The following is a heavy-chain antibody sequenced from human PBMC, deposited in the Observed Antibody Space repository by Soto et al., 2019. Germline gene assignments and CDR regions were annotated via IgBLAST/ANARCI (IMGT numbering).Heavy chain of an antibody. D-gene: IGHD1-7*01. Sequence: GASVKVSCKASGYTFTSYAMHWVRQAPGQRLEWMGWINAGNGNTKYSQKFQGRVTITRDTSASTAYMELSSLRSEDTAVYYCAGVNHVFLPEGWNYDLDAPYYYYGMDVWGQGTTVTVSS. CDR3: AGVNHVFLPEGWNYDLDAPYYYYGMDV. V-gene: IGHV1-3*01. J-gene: IGHJ6*02. CDR2: INAGNGNT. CDR1: GYTFTSYA.